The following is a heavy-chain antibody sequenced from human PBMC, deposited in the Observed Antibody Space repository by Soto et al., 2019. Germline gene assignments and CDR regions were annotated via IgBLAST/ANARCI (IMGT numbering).Heavy chain of an antibody. Sequence: GGSLRLSCAASGFTFDDYAMHWVRQAPGKGLEWVSLISWDGGSTYYADSVKGRFTISRDNSKNSLYLQMNSLRAEDTALYYCAKDMAVVAARPDYYYGMDVWGQGTTVTVSS. V-gene: IGHV3-43D*03. D-gene: IGHD6-6*01. CDR1: GFTFDDYA. CDR3: AKDMAVVAARPDYYYGMDV. J-gene: IGHJ6*02. CDR2: ISWDGGST.